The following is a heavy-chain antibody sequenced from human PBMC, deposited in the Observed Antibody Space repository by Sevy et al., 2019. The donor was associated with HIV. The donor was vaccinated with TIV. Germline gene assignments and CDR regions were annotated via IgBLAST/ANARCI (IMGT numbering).Heavy chain of an antibody. V-gene: IGHV1-46*01. CDR2: VDPSAGNT. CDR1: RDTFTNNY. Sequence: ASVKVSCKASRDTFTNNYIHWVRQAPGQGLEWMGMVDPSAGNTTYAQKFQGRVTMTRDTSTSILYMELSSLRSEDTAVYYCVRADPDQHFDSWGQGTLVTVSS. CDR3: VRADPDQHFDS. J-gene: IGHJ4*02.